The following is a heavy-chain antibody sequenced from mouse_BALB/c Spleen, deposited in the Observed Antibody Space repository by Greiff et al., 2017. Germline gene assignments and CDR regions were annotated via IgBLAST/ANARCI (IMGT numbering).Heavy chain of an antibody. CDR3: ASHTGVAY. V-gene: IGHV5-12-2*01. CDR1: GFTFSSYT. J-gene: IGHJ3*01. Sequence: EVKVVESGGGLVQPGGSLKLSCAASGFTFSSYTMSWVRQTPEKRLEWVAYISNGGGSTYYPDTVKGRFTISRDNAKNTLYLQMSSLKSEDTAMYYCASHTGVAYWGQGTLVTVSA. CDR2: ISNGGGST.